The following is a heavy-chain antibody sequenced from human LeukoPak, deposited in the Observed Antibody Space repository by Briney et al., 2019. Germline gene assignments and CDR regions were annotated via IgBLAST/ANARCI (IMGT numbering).Heavy chain of an antibody. CDR3: ARDLGQYSNYGLFDY. CDR2: INPNSGGT. V-gene: IGHV1-2*02. D-gene: IGHD4-11*01. Sequence: ASVKVSCKASGYTFTGYYMHWVRQAPGQGLEWMGWINPNSGGTNYAQKFQGRVTMTRDTSISTAYMELSRLRSDDTAVYYCARDLGQYSNYGLFDYWGQGTLVTVSS. J-gene: IGHJ4*02. CDR1: GYTFTGYY.